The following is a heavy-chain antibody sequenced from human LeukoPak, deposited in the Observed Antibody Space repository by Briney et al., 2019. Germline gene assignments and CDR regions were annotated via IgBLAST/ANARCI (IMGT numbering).Heavy chain of an antibody. D-gene: IGHD3-10*01. V-gene: IGHV4-4*02. CDR1: GGSISSSNW. CDR3: ARKGSRDGSGSYYH. CDR2: IYHSGST. Sequence: SETLSLTCAVSGGSISSSNWWSWVRQPPGKGLEWIGEIYHSGSTNYNPSLKSRVTISVDKSKNQFSLKLSSVTAADTAVYYCARKGSRDGSGSYYHWGQGTLVTVSS. J-gene: IGHJ4*02.